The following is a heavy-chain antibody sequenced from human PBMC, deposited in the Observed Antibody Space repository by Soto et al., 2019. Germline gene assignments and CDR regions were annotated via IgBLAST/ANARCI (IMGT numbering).Heavy chain of an antibody. CDR2: IYHLGGT. CDR3: ATMKKPRGYYYGLNV. Sequence: SETLSLTCAVSGDSVRSSNWWTWVRQSPGKGLEWIREIYHLGGTNYNPSLKSRVTISVDMAKNQVSLKLSSVTAADTAVYYCATMKKPRGYYYGLNVWGERTTFP. CDR1: GDSVRSSNW. V-gene: IGHV4-4*02. J-gene: IGHJ6*02.